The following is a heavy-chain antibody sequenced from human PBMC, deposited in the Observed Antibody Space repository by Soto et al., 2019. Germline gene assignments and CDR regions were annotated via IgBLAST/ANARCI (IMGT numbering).Heavy chain of an antibody. J-gene: IGHJ4*02. CDR3: ARERXXXYKXYFDY. V-gene: IGHV4-59*01. CDR1: GGSISSYY. Sequence: QVQLQESGPGLVKPSETLSLMCTVSGGSISSYYWSWIRQPPGKGLEWIGYIYYSGSTNYNPSLKSRVTISVDTSKNKFSLKLSSVTAADTAVYYCARERXXXYKXYFDYWGQGTLVTVSS. D-gene: IGHD1-1*01. CDR2: IYYSGST.